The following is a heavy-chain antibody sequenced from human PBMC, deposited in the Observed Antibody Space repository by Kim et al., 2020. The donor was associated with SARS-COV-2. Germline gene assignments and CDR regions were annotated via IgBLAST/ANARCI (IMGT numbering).Heavy chain of an antibody. Sequence: PSLRSRVTISADASENQFSLRRSSVTAADTAVYYCAAWGYVDTARVDYWGQGTLVPVSS. V-gene: IGHV4-30-2*03. J-gene: IGHJ4*02. CDR3: AAWGYVDTARVDY. D-gene: IGHD5-18*01.